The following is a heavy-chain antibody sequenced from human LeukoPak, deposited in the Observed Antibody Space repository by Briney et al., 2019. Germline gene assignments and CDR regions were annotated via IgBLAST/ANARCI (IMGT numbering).Heavy chain of an antibody. V-gene: IGHV4-59*01. CDR2: IYYSGST. J-gene: IGHJ2*01. CDR1: GGSISSYY. Sequence: SETLSLTCTVSGGSISSYYWSWIRQPPGKGLEWIGYIYYSGSTNYNPSLKSRVTISVDTSKNQFSPKLSSVTAADTAVYYCARVPHWYFDLWGRGTLVTVSS. CDR3: ARVPHWYFDL.